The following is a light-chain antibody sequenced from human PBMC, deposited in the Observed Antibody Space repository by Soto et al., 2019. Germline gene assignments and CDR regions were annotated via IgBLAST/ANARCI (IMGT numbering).Light chain of an antibody. V-gene: IGKV3-20*01. J-gene: IGKJ1*01. CDR1: QTVSSSF. CDR3: QQYGSSPWT. Sequence: EIVLTQSPGTLSLSPGERAILSCRASQTVSSSFLAWYQQKLGQAPRLLIYGASSRATGIPVRFSGSGSATDFTLTISRLEPEDFAVYFCQQYGSSPWTFGQGTKVEIK. CDR2: GAS.